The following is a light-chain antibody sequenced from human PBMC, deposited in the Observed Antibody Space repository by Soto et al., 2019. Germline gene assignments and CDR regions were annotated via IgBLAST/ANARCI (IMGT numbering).Light chain of an antibody. V-gene: IGKV3-15*01. CDR3: QHYVSPPIT. CDR1: QSVSSN. CDR2: GAS. Sequence: EIMMSQSPATLSVSPGERATLSCRASQSVSSNLAWYQQKPGQAPRLLIYGASTRATGIPARFSGSGSGTDFTLTISRLEPEDFAVYYCQHYVSPPITFGQGTRLEIK. J-gene: IGKJ5*01.